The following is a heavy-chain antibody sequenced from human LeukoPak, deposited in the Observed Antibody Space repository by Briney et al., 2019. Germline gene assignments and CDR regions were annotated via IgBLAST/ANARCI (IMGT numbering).Heavy chain of an antibody. CDR1: GGSFSGYY. D-gene: IGHD2-21*02. V-gene: IGHV4-34*01. CDR2: INHSGST. J-gene: IGHJ3*02. CDR3: ARQLAYCGGDCRRGAFDI. Sequence: SESVSLTCAVYGGSFSGYYWSWTRQPPGKGLEWIGEINHSGSTNYNPSLKSRVTISVDTSKNQFSLKLNSVTAADTAVYYCARQLAYCGGDCRRGAFDIWGQETIVPVSS.